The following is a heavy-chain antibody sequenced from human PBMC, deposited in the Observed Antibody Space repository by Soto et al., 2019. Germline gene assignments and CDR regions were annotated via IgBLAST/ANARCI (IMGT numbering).Heavy chain of an antibody. Sequence: ASVKVSCKASGNTFTSYYIHWVRQAPGQGLEWMGLINPTVGNTSYAQKFEDRVTMTRATSTNTVFLELSSLKSDDTAIYYCARDRLRGYDSSGFYSWGQGTMVTVSS. D-gene: IGHD3-22*01. J-gene: IGHJ4*02. CDR3: ARDRLRGYDSSGFYS. CDR1: GNTFTSYY. V-gene: IGHV1-46*01. CDR2: INPTVGNT.